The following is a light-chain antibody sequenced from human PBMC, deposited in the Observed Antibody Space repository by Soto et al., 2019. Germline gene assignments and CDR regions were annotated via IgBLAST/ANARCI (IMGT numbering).Light chain of an antibody. CDR1: QSVGSS. V-gene: IGKV3-20*01. J-gene: IGKJ1*01. CDR3: QQYGDSPVT. Sequence: EIVLTQSPGTLSLSPGERATLSCRASQSVGSSLSWYQQKPGQAPRLLISDASSRATDVPDRFSGSGSGTDFTLTITRLEPEDFAVYYCQQYGDSPVTFGQGTKVDIK. CDR2: DAS.